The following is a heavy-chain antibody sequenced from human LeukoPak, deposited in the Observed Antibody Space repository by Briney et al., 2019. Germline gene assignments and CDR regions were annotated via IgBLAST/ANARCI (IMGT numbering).Heavy chain of an antibody. V-gene: IGHV3-23*01. Sequence: GGSLRLSCVASGFTFNTYAMNWVRQAPGKGLQWVSLINGSGRTTYYADSVEGRFTISRDNSKNTLYLQMNSLRAEDTAVYYCAIDYDSNGYYYLGNTDYWGQGTLVTVSS. CDR3: AIDYDSNGYYYLGNTDY. CDR2: INGSGRTT. D-gene: IGHD3-22*01. J-gene: IGHJ4*02. CDR1: GFTFNTYA.